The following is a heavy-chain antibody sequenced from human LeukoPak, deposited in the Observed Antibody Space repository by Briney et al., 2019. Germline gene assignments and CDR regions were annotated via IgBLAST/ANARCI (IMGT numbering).Heavy chain of an antibody. D-gene: IGHD2-2*01. Sequence: GASVKVSCKAYGYTFISNYLNWVRQAPGQGLEWVGIINPSGGSPSYAQKFQGRVTMTRDMSTSTVYMTLSSLKSEDTAVYYCARGGQVAPQPGNWSDPWGQGTLVTVSS. CDR1: GYTFISNY. J-gene: IGHJ5*02. CDR2: INPSGGSP. CDR3: ARGGQVAPQPGNWSDP. V-gene: IGHV1-46*01.